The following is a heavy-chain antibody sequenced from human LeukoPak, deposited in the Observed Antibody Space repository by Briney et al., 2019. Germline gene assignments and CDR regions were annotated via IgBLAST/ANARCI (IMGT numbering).Heavy chain of an antibody. Sequence: GGSLRLSCAASGFTVSSNYMSWVRQAPGKGLEWVSVIYSGGSTYYADSVKARFTISRDNSKNTLYLQMNSLRAEDTAVYYCARGSSGWYPLFDYWGQGTLVTVSS. D-gene: IGHD6-19*01. CDR3: ARGSSGWYPLFDY. V-gene: IGHV3-66*02. CDR1: GFTVSSNY. J-gene: IGHJ4*02. CDR2: IYSGGST.